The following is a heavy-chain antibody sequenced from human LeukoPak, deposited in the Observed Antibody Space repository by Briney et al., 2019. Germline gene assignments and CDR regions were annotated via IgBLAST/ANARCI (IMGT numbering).Heavy chain of an antibody. J-gene: IGHJ4*02. Sequence: GGSLRLSCAASGFTFSNHWMSWVRQAPGKGLEWVANIKEDGGELNYVDSVKGRFTISRDNAKQSLFLQMNSLRVEDLGVYYCARGRRWLQPLDYGGQGTLVTVSS. V-gene: IGHV3-7*04. D-gene: IGHD5-24*01. CDR3: ARGRRWLQPLDY. CDR2: IKEDGGEL. CDR1: GFTFSNHW.